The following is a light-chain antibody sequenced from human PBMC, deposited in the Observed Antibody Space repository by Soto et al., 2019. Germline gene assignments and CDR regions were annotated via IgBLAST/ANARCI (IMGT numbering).Light chain of an antibody. Sequence: EMVLTQSPGTLSLSPGERATLSCRASQSLSSSYLVWYQQKPGQAPRLLIYGASSRATGIPDRFSGSGSGTDFTLTISRLEPEDFAVYYCQHYGNTPPSVTFGPGTKVDIK. J-gene: IGKJ3*01. CDR1: QSLSSSY. V-gene: IGKV3-20*01. CDR3: QHYGNTPPSVT. CDR2: GAS.